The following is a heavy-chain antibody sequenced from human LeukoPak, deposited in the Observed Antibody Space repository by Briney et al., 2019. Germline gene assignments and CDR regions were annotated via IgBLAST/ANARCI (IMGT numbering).Heavy chain of an antibody. D-gene: IGHD6-6*01. CDR3: ATEGYTAGRQVVDS. Sequence: SETLSLTCTVSGGSISSYYWSWIRQPPGKGLEWIGYIYYSGSTNYNPSLKSRVTISVDTSKNQFSLKLSSVTAADTAVYYCATEGYTAGRQVVDSWGQGTLVTVSS. CDR2: IYYSGST. CDR1: GGSISSYY. J-gene: IGHJ4*02. V-gene: IGHV4-59*12.